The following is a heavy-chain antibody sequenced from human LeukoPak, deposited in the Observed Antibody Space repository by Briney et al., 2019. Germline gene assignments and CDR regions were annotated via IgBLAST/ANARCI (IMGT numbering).Heavy chain of an antibody. Sequence: SETLSLTCTVSGGSISSYYWSWIRQPPGKGLEWIGYIYYSGSTNYNPSLKSRVTISVDTSKNQFSLKLSSVTAADTAVYYCARASSSWNSYYYYYMDVWGKGTTVTVSS. CDR3: ARASSSWNSYYYYYMDV. J-gene: IGHJ6*03. CDR1: GGSISSYY. CDR2: IYYSGST. V-gene: IGHV4-59*01. D-gene: IGHD6-13*01.